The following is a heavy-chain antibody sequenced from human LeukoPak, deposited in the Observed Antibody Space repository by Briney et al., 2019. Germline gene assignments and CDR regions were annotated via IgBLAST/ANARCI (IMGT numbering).Heavy chain of an antibody. CDR3: ASNHGGSHHRFDY. CDR1: GDSISSSNCY. J-gene: IGHJ4*02. D-gene: IGHD1-26*01. CDR2: IYFSGGT. V-gene: IGHV4-39*01. Sequence: PSETLSLTCTVSGDSISSSNCYWGWIRQPPGKGLEWIGSIYFSGGTYYNASLKSRVTISVDASKNQFSLQLNSVTPEDTAVYYCASNHGGSHHRFDYWGQGTLVTVSS.